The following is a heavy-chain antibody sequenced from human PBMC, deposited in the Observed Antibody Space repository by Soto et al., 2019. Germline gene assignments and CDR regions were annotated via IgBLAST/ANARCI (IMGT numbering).Heavy chain of an antibody. CDR3: ARDQLYYNDISGRPLNAFDV. CDR2: ISGSGGST. J-gene: IGHJ3*01. D-gene: IGHD3-22*01. CDR1: GFTFSSYA. V-gene: IGHV3-23*01. Sequence: PGGSLRLSCAASGFTFSSYAMSWFRQAPGKGLEWVSAISGSGGSTYYADSVKGRFTISRDNAKNSLYLQMNSLRAEDTAVYYCARDQLYYNDISGRPLNAFDVWGQGTMVTVSS.